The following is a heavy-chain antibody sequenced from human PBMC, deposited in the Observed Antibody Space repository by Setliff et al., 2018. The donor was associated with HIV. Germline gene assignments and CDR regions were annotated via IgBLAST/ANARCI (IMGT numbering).Heavy chain of an antibody. V-gene: IGHV4-59*08. CDR1: GGSFSGYY. CDR3: ARQPRWLQFPQYFDY. CDR2: IYYSGST. Sequence: SETLSLTCAVYGGSFSGYYWSWIRQPPGKGLEWIGYIYYSGSTNYNPSLKSRVTISVDTSKNQFSLKLSSVTAADTAVYYCARQPRWLQFPQYFDYWGQGTRGTVSS. D-gene: IGHD5-12*01. J-gene: IGHJ4*02.